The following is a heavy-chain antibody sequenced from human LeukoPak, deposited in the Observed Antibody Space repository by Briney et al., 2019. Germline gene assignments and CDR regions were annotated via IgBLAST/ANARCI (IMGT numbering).Heavy chain of an antibody. CDR3: AKDMVRGVNSGFDY. Sequence: GASLRLSCAASGFTFSSYAMSWVRQAPGKGLDWVSGISGSGGSTHYTDSVKGRFTISRDNSKNTLYLQMNSLRAEDTAVYYCAKDMVRGVNSGFDYWGQGTLVTVSS. CDR2: ISGSGGST. D-gene: IGHD3-10*01. CDR1: GFTFSSYA. J-gene: IGHJ4*02. V-gene: IGHV3-23*01.